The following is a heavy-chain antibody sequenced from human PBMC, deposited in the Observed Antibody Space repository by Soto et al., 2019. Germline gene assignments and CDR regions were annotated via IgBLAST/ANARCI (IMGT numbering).Heavy chain of an antibody. CDR1: GLTMSSYP. Sequence: VQLLESGGGLVQPGGSLRLSCAASGLTMSSYPMTWVRQAPGKGLQWVSSINVGGSTTYYADSVRGRFNISRDNSKNSLYLEMNSLRAEDTAVYYCARESEDLTSNFDYWGQGTLVTVSS. CDR3: ARESEDLTSNFDY. CDR2: INVGGSTT. J-gene: IGHJ4*02. V-gene: IGHV3-23*01.